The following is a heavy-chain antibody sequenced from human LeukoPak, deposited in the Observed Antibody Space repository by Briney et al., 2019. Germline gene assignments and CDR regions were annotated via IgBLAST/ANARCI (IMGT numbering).Heavy chain of an antibody. CDR2: IIPIFGTA. CDR3: ARGPYYYDSSGYYPFGY. Sequence: SVKVSCKASGGTFSSYAISWVRQAPGQGLEWMGGIIPIFGTANYAQKFQGRVTVTADESTSTAYMELSSLRSEGTAVYYCARGPYYYDSSGYYPFGYWGQGTLVTVSS. D-gene: IGHD3-22*01. J-gene: IGHJ4*02. V-gene: IGHV1-69*01. CDR1: GGTFSSYA.